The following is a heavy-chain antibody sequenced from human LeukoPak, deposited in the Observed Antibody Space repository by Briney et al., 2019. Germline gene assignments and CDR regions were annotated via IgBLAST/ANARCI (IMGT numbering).Heavy chain of an antibody. J-gene: IGHJ5*02. V-gene: IGHV3-30*02. D-gene: IGHD3-22*01. CDR3: ARVRSSGHWFDP. Sequence: GGSLRLSCTASGFTFSSYGMHWVRQAPGKGLEWVAFISYDGSKKYYADSVKGRFTISRDNSKNTLYLQMSSLRAEDTAVYYCARVRSSGHWFDPWGQGTLVTVSS. CDR2: ISYDGSKK. CDR1: GFTFSSYG.